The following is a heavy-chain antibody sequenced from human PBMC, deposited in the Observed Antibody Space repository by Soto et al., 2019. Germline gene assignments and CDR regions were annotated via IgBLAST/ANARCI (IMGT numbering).Heavy chain of an antibody. CDR1: GASISSGDYF. D-gene: IGHD2-2*01. CDR3: ARMGDLVDPAAPHYYYYGMDV. J-gene: IGHJ6*02. CDR2: IYDSGSS. Sequence: NPSETLSLTCTVSGASISSGDYFWSWIRQSPGKGLQWIGYIYDSGSSYYNPSLKSRVTISVDTSKNQFSLKLSSVTAADTAVYYCARMGDLVDPAAPHYYYYGMDVWGQGTTVTVSS. V-gene: IGHV4-30-4*02.